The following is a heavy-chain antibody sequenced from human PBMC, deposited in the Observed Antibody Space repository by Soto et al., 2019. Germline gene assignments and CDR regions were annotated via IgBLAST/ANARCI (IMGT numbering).Heavy chain of an antibody. Sequence: PSETLSLTCAVYGGSFSGYYWSWIRQPPGKGLEWIGEINHSGSTNYNPSLKSRVTISVDTSKNQFSLKLSSVTAADTAVYYCASGSGYSSGWYWLDPWGQGTMVTVYS. D-gene: IGHD6-19*01. J-gene: IGHJ5*02. CDR1: GGSFSGYY. CDR2: INHSGST. V-gene: IGHV4-34*01. CDR3: ASGSGYSSGWYWLDP.